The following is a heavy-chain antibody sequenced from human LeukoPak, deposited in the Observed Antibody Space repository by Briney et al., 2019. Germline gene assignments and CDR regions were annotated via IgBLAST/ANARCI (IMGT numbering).Heavy chain of an antibody. CDR3: ASPPLGYGSGSPPRVDV. V-gene: IGHV3-11*01. D-gene: IGHD3-10*01. CDR2: ISSSGSTI. J-gene: IGHJ6*02. CDR1: GFTFSDYY. Sequence: GGSLRLSCAASGFTFSDYYMSWIRQAPGKGLEWGSYISSSGSTIYYADSVKGRFTISRDNAKNSLYLQMNSLRAEDTAVYYCASPPLGYGSGSPPRVDVWGQGTTVTVSS.